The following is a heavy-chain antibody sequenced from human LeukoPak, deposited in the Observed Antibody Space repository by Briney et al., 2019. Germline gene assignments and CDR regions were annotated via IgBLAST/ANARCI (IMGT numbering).Heavy chain of an antibody. CDR2: IKQDGSEK. J-gene: IGHJ4*02. D-gene: IGHD3-10*01. CDR1: GFTFTSYW. V-gene: IGHV3-7*01. CDR3: ASQSYGLFEY. Sequence: PGGSLRLSCAASGFTFTSYWMSWVRQAPGKGREWVANIKQDGSEKYYVDSVKGRFTISRDNAKNSLYLQMNSLRAEDTAVYYCASQSYGLFEYWGQGTLVTVSS.